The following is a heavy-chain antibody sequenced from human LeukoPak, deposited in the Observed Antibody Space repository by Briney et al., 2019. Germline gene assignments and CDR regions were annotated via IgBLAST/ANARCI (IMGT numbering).Heavy chain of an antibody. CDR2: ICPCDPKV. J-gene: IGHJ3*01. D-gene: IGHD3-10*01. CDR1: GYSFTTYR. CDR3: ARHLVPGLSIAFDV. Sequence: GESLMISCTGSGYSFTTYRIGWVRQMPGKGLEWMGIICPCDPKVSYSTSFQGQVTISADKSISTAYLQWCSLKASDTGMYYCARHLVPGLSIAFDVWGQGTMVTVSS. V-gene: IGHV5-51*01.